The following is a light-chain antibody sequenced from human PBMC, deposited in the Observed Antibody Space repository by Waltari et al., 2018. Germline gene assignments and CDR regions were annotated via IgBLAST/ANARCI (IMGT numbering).Light chain of an antibody. CDR2: EAS. J-gene: IGKJ4*01. Sequence: VLTQSPATLSLSPGDRATLSCRASQYIGDYLAWYQTKPGQAPRLLMSEASNRATGVPDRFSASGSGTDFTLTVSSLEPEDFAVYYCQNRRNWPLLTFGGGTKVEIK. V-gene: IGKV3-11*01. CDR1: QYIGDY. CDR3: QNRRNWPLLT.